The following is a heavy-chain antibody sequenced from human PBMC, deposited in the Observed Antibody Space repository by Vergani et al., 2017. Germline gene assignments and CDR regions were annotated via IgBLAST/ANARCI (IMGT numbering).Heavy chain of an antibody. V-gene: IGHV4-59*01. D-gene: IGHD3-3*01. CDR3: ARARRSGDFWSGHXFDY. CDR1: GGSISSYY. CDR2: IYYSGST. J-gene: IGHJ4*02. Sequence: QVQLQESGPGLVKPSETLSLTCTVSGGSISSYYWSWIRQPPGKGLEWIGYIYYSGSTNYNPSLKSRVTISVDTSKNQFSLKLSSVTAADTAVYYCARARRSGDFWSGHXFDYWGQGTLVTVSS.